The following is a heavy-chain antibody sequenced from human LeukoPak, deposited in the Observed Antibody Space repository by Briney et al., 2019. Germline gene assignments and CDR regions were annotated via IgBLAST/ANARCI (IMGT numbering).Heavy chain of an antibody. CDR1: DGSLINYY. CDR3: GIFMDVVPGSMS. D-gene: IGHD2-2*01. V-gene: IGHV4-34*01. Sequence: SETLSLTCGVYDGSLINYYCHWIRQAPGKGLEWIGEISHGGITKHNPSLKSRVTMSQDTSKRQFSLRMNSMTAADTGVYYCGIFMDVVPGSMSWGLGTLVTVSS. CDR2: ISHGGIT. J-gene: IGHJ4*02.